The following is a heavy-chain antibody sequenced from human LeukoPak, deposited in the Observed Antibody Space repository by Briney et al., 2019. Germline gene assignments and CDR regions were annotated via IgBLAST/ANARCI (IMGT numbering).Heavy chain of an antibody. CDR1: GYTFTSYG. J-gene: IGHJ4*02. V-gene: IGHV1-18*01. CDR2: ISGYNGNT. Sequence: GASVKVSCKASGYTFTSYGISWVRQAPGQGLEWMGWISGYNGNTNYAQKLQGRVTMTTDTSTSTASMELRSLRSDDTPVYYCARRFDGDYAIDYWGQGTLVTVSS. D-gene: IGHD4-17*01. CDR3: ARRFDGDYAIDY.